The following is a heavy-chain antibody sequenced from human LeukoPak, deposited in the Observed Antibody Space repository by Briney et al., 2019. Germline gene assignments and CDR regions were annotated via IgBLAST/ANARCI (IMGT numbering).Heavy chain of an antibody. D-gene: IGHD2-21*02. Sequence: KTSETLSLTCTVSGGSISSSSYYWGWIRQPPGKGLEWIGSIFYSGSTYYNPSLKSRVTISVDTSKNQFSLKLSSVTAADTAVYYCARGSVVTAILGYWGQGTLVTVSS. CDR3: ARGSVVTAILGY. J-gene: IGHJ4*02. CDR2: IFYSGST. CDR1: GGSISSSSYY. V-gene: IGHV4-39*01.